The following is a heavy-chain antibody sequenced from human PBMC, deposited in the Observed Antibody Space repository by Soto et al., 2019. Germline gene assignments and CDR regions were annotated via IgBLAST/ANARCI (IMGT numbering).Heavy chain of an antibody. J-gene: IGHJ6*02. CDR1: GGSISSGGYS. D-gene: IGHD4-4*01. CDR3: ARETTVGPVYGMDV. CDR2: IYHSGST. Sequence: SETLSLTCAVSGGSISSGGYSWSWIRQPPGKGLEWIGYIYHSGSTYYNPSLKSRVTISVDRSKNQFSLKLSSVTAADTAVYYCARETTVGPVYGMDVWGQGTTVTVSS. V-gene: IGHV4-30-2*01.